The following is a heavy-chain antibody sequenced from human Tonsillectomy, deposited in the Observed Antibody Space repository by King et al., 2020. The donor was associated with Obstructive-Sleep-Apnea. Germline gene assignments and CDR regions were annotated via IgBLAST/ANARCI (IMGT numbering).Heavy chain of an antibody. D-gene: IGHD3-3*01. J-gene: IGHJ4*02. CDR2: ISSSSSTI. CDR1: GFTFSSYS. Sequence: VQLVESGGGLVQPGGSLRLSCAASGFTFSSYSMNWVRQAPGKGLEWFSYISSSSSTIYYADSVKGRFTISRDNAKNSLYLQMNSLRAEDTAVYYCARDKTPYDLADYWGQGTLVTVSS. CDR3: ARDKTPYDLADY. V-gene: IGHV3-48*04.